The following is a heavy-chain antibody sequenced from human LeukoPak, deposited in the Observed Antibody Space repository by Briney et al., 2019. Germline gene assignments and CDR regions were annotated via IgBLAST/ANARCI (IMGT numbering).Heavy chain of an antibody. CDR2: ISAYNDDT. J-gene: IGHJ6*03. D-gene: IGHD3-10*01. CDR1: GYTFTRYG. Sequence: ASVKVSCKAYGYTFTRYGITWVRQAPGQGLEWMGWISAYNDDTNYAQNLQGRVTMTTDTSTSTAYMELRSLRSDDTAVYYCVRDYSPRLVRGRVGPDKDSNMDVWGKGTTVIVSS. CDR3: VRDYSPRLVRGRVGPDKDSNMDV. V-gene: IGHV1-18*01.